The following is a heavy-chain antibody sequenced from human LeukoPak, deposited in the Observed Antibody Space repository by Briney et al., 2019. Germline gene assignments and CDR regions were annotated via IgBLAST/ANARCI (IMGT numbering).Heavy chain of an antibody. CDR1: GGSISSSSYY. V-gene: IGHV4-39*01. J-gene: IGHJ4*02. CDR3: ARHEIQPGDFDY. Sequence: SETLSLTCTVSGGSISSSSYYWGWIRQPPGKGLEWIGSIYYSGSTYYNPSLKSRVTISVDTSKNQFSLKLSSVTAADTAVYYCARHEIQPGDFDYWGQGTLVTVSS. CDR2: IYYSGST. D-gene: IGHD5-18*01.